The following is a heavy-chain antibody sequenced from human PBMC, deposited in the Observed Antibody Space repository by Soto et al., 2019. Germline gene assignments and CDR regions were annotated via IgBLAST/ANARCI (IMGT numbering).Heavy chain of an antibody. CDR1: GRTFSSYP. Sequence: QVQLVQSGAEVKKPGSSVKVSCKASGRTFSSYPISWVRQAPGQGLEWMGRIIPILGIANYAQKFQGRVTIPADKSTSTADMELSSLRSEDTAVYYWAREGQLVPQFDYWGQGTLVTVSS. CDR2: IIPILGIA. J-gene: IGHJ4*02. V-gene: IGHV1-69*04. CDR3: AREGQLVPQFDY. D-gene: IGHD6-6*01.